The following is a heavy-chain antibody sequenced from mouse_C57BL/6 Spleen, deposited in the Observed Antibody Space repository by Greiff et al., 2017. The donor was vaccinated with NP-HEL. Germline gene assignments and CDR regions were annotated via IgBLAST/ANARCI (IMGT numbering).Heavy chain of an antibody. D-gene: IGHD2-5*01. CDR2: INPNNGGT. Sequence: EVQLQQSGPELVKPGASVKISCKASGYTFTDYYMNWVKQSHGKSLEWIGDINPNNGGTSYNQKFKGKATLTVDKSSSTAYMELRSLTSEDSAVYYCARIESNYFDYWGQGTTLTVSS. V-gene: IGHV1-26*01. CDR1: GYTFTDYY. CDR3: ARIESNYFDY. J-gene: IGHJ2*01.